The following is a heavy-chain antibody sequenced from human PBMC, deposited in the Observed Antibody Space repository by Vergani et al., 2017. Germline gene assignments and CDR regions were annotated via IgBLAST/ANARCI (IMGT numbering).Heavy chain of an antibody. Sequence: QVQLVESGGGVVQPGRSLRLSCAASGFTFSSYGMHWVRQAPGKGLEWVAVIWYNGSNKYYADSVKGRFTISRDNSKNTLYLQMNSLRAEDTAVYYCARAEAMVRGAPFDYWGQGTLVTVSS. CDR1: GFTFSSYG. V-gene: IGHV3-33*01. D-gene: IGHD3-10*01. J-gene: IGHJ4*02. CDR2: IWYNGSNK. CDR3: ARAEAMVRGAPFDY.